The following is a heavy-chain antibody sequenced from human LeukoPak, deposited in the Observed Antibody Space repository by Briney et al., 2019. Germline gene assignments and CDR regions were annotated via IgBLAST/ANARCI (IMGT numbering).Heavy chain of an antibody. V-gene: IGHV3-9*01. D-gene: IGHD4-17*01. CDR1: GFIFYDYA. CDR3: VKDQTTVSLSGWFDP. Sequence: GGSLRLSCAASGFIFYDYAMHWVRQAPGKGLEWVSGISWDRGIIGYADSVKGRFTIGRDNAKNSLYLQMDSLRPEDTALYYCVKDQTTVSLSGWFDPWGQGTLVTVSS. CDR2: ISWDRGII. J-gene: IGHJ5*02.